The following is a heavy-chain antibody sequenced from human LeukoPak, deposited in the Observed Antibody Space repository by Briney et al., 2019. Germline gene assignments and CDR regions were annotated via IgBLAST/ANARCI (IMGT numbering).Heavy chain of an antibody. CDR2: IYHSGST. V-gene: IGHV4-38-2*01. D-gene: IGHD6-13*01. Sequence: SETLSLTCAVSGYSISSGYYWGWIRQPPGKGLEWIGSIYHSGSTYYNPSLKSRVTISVDTSENQFSLKLSSVTAADTAVYYCARAESSWDIDYWGQGTLVTVSS. J-gene: IGHJ4*02. CDR3: ARAESSWDIDY. CDR1: GYSISSGYY.